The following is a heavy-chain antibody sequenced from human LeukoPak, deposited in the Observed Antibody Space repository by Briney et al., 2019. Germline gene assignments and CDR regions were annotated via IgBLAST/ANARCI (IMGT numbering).Heavy chain of an antibody. CDR2: IYFSGNFI. D-gene: IGHD3-3*02. CDR1: RFTFSRFS. Sequence: NPGGSLRLSCSTSRFTFSRFSMRWVRQAPGKGLEWVASIYFSGNFISYADSVKGRFTISRDNANNSVYLQMSSLTVDDTAVYYCAREFSIIGNFNYWGQGTLVTVSS. J-gene: IGHJ4*02. CDR3: AREFSIIGNFNY. V-gene: IGHV3-21*01.